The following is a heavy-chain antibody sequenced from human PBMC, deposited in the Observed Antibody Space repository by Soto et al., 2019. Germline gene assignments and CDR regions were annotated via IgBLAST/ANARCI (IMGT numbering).Heavy chain of an antibody. CDR3: ARDLQMATHFYYYFYYGMDD. CDR2: IVVGSGNT. J-gene: IGHJ6*02. CDR1: GFTFTSSA. Sequence: SVKVSCKASGFTFTSSAMQWVRQARGQRLEWIGWIVVGSGNTNYAQKFQERVTITRDMSTSTAYMELSSLRSADTAVYYCARDLQMATHFYYYFYYGMDDWGQGTTVTVPS. D-gene: IGHD5-12*01. V-gene: IGHV1-58*02.